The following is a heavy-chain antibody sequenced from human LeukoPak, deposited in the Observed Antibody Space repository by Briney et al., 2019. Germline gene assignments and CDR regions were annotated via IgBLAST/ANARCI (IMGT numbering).Heavy chain of an antibody. V-gene: IGHV4-39*07. J-gene: IGHJ3*02. CDR3: ARGLIRQSAFDI. D-gene: IGHD2-8*01. Sequence: PSETLSLTCTVSGGSISSGSYYWSWIRQPPGKGLERIGEINHSGSTNYNPSLKSRVTISIDTSKNQFSLKLNSVTAADTAVYYCARGLIRQSAFDIWGQGTMVTVSS. CDR1: GGSISSGSYY. CDR2: INHSGST.